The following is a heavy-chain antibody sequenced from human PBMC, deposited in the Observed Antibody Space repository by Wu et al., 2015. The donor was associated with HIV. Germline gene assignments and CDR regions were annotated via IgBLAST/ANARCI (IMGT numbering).Heavy chain of an antibody. J-gene: IGHJ4*02. CDR3: ARGHYYASGNYLFSAPVY. Sequence: QVQLVQSGAEVKKPGASVRVSCKTSGYTFTGYYIHWVRQAPGQGLEWMGWINPGSGDTSYSQKLQNRVTMTRDTSISTAYMELNRLRFDDTAVYYCARGHYYASGNYLFSAPVYWGREPWSPSPQ. D-gene: IGHD3-10*01. CDR2: INPGSGDT. V-gene: IGHV1-2*02. CDR1: GYTFTGYY.